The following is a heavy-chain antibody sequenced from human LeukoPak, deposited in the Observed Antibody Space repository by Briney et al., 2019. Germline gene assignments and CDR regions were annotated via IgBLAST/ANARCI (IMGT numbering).Heavy chain of an antibody. D-gene: IGHD3-10*01. CDR3: ARESENSGTLGY. V-gene: IGHV3-48*03. CDR2: ISSSGSTI. J-gene: IGHJ4*02. CDR1: GFTFSSYE. Sequence: GGSLRLSCAASGFTFSSYEMNWVRQAPGKGLEWVSYISSSGSTIYYADSVKGRFTISRDNAKNSLYLQMNSLRAEDTAVYYCARESENSGTLGYWGQGTLVTVSS.